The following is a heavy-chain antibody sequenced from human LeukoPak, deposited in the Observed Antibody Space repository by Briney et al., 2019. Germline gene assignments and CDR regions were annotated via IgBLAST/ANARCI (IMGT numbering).Heavy chain of an antibody. CDR1: GGTFSSYA. V-gene: IGHV1-69*06. CDR2: IIPIFGTA. CDR3: ARSITIFGVVRSRYYYYYMDV. J-gene: IGHJ6*03. Sequence: GASVKVSCKASGGTFSSYAISWVRQAPGQGLEWMGGIIPIFGTANYAQKFQGRVTITADKSTSTAYMELSSLRSEDTAVYYCARSITIFGVVRSRYYYYYMDVWGKGTTVTVSS. D-gene: IGHD3-3*01.